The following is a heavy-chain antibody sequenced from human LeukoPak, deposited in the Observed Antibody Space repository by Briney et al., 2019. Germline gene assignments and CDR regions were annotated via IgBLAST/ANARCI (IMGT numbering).Heavy chain of an antibody. Sequence: PSQTLSLTCTVSGGSISSGDYYWSWIHQPPGTGLEWIGYIYYSGSTYYNPSLKSRVTISVDTSKNQFSLKLSSVTAADTAVYYCARGPHYYGMDVWGQGTTVTVSS. CDR1: GGSISSGDYY. V-gene: IGHV4-30-4*01. J-gene: IGHJ6*02. CDR3: ARGPHYYGMDV. CDR2: IYYSGST.